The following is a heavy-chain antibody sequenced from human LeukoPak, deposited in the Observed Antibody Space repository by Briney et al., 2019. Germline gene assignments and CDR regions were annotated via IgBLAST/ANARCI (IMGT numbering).Heavy chain of an antibody. CDR1: SDSMSPFY. CDR2: ISYSGST. Sequence: PSETLSLTCSVSSDSMSPFYWSWIRQPPGKGLEWIGYISYSGSTKYNPSLKSRVTLSVDTSKNQFSLILNSVTAADTAVYYCARDSGTTGEVKFDPWGQGTLVTVSS. CDR3: ARDSGTTGEVKFDP. V-gene: IGHV4-59*12. D-gene: IGHD3-10*01. J-gene: IGHJ5*02.